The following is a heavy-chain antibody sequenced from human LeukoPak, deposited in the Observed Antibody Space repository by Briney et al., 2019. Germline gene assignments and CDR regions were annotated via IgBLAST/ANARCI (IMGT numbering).Heavy chain of an antibody. J-gene: IGHJ6*04. D-gene: IGHD2-2*01. CDR2: IYYSGSI. CDR3: ARGCSSTSCHYYYGMDV. Sequence: PSETLSLTCSVSGGSMRSCGYYWSWIPQHPGKGLEWIGYIYYSGSIYYNPSLKSRLIISEDTPKNQFSLKLSSVNAADTAVYYCARGCSSTSCHYYYGMDVWGKGTTVTVSS. V-gene: IGHV4-31*03. CDR1: GGSMRSCGYY.